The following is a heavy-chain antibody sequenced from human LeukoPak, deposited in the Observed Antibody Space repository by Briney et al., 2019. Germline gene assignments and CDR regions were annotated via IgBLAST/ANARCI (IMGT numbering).Heavy chain of an antibody. CDR3: ASGYSSSWYNRGFDY. CDR2: INHSGST. CDR1: GGSFSGYY. J-gene: IGHJ4*02. Sequence: SETLSLTCAVYGGSFSGYYWSWIRQPPGKGLEWIGEINHSGSTNYNPSLKSRVTISVDTSKNQFSLKLSSVTAADTAVYYCASGYSSSWYNRGFDYWGQGTLVTVSS. V-gene: IGHV4-34*01. D-gene: IGHD6-13*01.